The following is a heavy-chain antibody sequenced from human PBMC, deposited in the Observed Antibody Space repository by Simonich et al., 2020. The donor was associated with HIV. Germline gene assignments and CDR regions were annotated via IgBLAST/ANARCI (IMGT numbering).Heavy chain of an antibody. CDR1: GYSFTSYW. CDR3: AKSNGNWFDP. CDR2: VYPGDSDT. Sequence: EVQLVQSGAEVKKPGESLQISCKGSGYSFTSYWIVWVRQMPGKGLEWMGIVYPGDSDTKYSPACQGQVTISADKYISTAYLQWSSLKASDTAMYYCAKSNGNWFDPWGRGTLVTVSS. V-gene: IGHV5-51*01. D-gene: IGHD7-27*01. J-gene: IGHJ5*02.